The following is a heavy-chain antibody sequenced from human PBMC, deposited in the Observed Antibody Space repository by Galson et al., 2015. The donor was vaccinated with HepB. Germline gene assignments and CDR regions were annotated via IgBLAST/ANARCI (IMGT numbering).Heavy chain of an antibody. J-gene: IGHJ4*02. V-gene: IGHV1-24*01. D-gene: IGHD2-2*01. CDR3: AGSVSDSVVVPAALDY. CDR1: GYTLTELS. Sequence: SVKVSCKVSGYTLTELSMHWVRQAPGKGLEWMGGFDPEDGETIYAQKFQGRVTMTEDTSTGTAYMELSSLRSEDTAVYYCAGSVSDSVVVPAALDYWGQGTLVTVSS. CDR2: FDPEDGET.